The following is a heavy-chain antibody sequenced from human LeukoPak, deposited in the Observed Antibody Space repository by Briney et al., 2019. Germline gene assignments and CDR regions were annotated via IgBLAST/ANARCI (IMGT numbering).Heavy chain of an antibody. J-gene: IGHJ1*01. CDR1: GFTLSGNA. Sequence: PGWSLRLSCAASGFTLSGNAMRWVRQAPGRGLEWVAGVGGDDRTHYADSVRGRFTISRDKSMNTVSLAMDRLRVEDTAVYYCAKDLSWWAAADHWGQGALVTVAS. CDR2: VGGDDRT. CDR3: AKDLSWWAAADH. D-gene: IGHD2-15*01. V-gene: IGHV3-23*01.